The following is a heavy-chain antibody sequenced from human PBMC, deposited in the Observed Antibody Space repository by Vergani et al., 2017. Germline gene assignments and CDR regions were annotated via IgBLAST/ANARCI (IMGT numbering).Heavy chain of an antibody. Sequence: QVQLQESGPGLVKPSETLSLTCTVSGGSVSSGSYYWSWIRQPPGKGLEWIGYIYYSGSTNYNHSLKSRVTIAADTCKNQFSLKLSTVNAAATAVYYCARKVTIVAVVIRTFDPWGQGTLVTVSS. CDR1: GGSVSSGSYY. D-gene: IGHD3-3*01. CDR2: IYYSGST. J-gene: IGHJ5*02. V-gene: IGHV4-61*01. CDR3: ARKVTIVAVVIRTFDP.